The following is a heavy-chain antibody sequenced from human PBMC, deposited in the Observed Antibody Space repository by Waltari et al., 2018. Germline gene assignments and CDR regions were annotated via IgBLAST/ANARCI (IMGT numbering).Heavy chain of an antibody. CDR2: ISTSGSYR. CDR1: GFPFSSYH. V-gene: IGHV3-21*01. Sequence: EVQLVESGGGLVKPGESLRLSCAASGFPFSSYHITWVRQAPGKGLEWGSSISTSGSYRYYADSVKGRFTISRDNAKNSLSLQMTHLRVEDTALYYCARDAEDIVESGAFDIWGQGTVVTVSS. CDR3: ARDAEDIVESGAFDI. D-gene: IGHD2-15*01. J-gene: IGHJ3*02.